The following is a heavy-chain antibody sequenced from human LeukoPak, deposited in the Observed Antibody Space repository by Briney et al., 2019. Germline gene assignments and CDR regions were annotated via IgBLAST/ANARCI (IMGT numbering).Heavy chain of an antibody. CDR1: GFNFRNYA. CDR3: ARDNYGFDY. J-gene: IGHJ4*02. V-gene: IGHV3-30*04. CDR2: ISYDGSNK. Sequence: PGGSLRLSCAASGFNFRNYAVHWVRQAPGKGLEWVAFISYDGSNKYYADSVKGRFTISRDNSKNTLYLQMNSLRAEDTAVYYCARDNYGFDYWGQGTLVTVSS. D-gene: IGHD3-10*01.